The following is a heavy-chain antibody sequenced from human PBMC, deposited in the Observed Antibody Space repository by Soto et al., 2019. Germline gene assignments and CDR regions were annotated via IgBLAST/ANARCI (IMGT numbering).Heavy chain of an antibody. V-gene: IGHV4-39*01. CDR3: ASTGGENPGIAVAEDWFDP. Sequence: QLQLQESGPGLVKPSETLSLTCTVSGGSISSSSYYWGWIRQPPGKGLEWIGSIYYSGSTYYNPSLKSRVTISVDTSKNQFSLKLSSVTAADTAVYYCASTGGENPGIAVAEDWFDPWGQGTLVTVSS. CDR2: IYYSGST. CDR1: GGSISSSSYY. D-gene: IGHD6-19*01. J-gene: IGHJ5*02.